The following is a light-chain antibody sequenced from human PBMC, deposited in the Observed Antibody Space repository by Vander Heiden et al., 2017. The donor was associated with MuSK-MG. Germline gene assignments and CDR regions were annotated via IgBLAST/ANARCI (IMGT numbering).Light chain of an antibody. CDR3: AAWDDSLNALV. Sequence: QSVLTQPPSPSGPPGQRVTISCSGSSSNIGSNTVNWYQQLPGTAPKLLIYSNSQRPSGVPDRFSGSKSGTSASLAISGLQSEDEADYYCAAWDDSLNALVFGGGTKLTVL. CDR2: SNS. CDR1: SSNIGSNT. V-gene: IGLV1-44*01. J-gene: IGLJ2*01.